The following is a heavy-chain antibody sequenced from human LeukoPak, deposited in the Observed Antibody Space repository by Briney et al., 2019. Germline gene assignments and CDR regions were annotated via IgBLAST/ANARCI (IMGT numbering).Heavy chain of an antibody. CDR2: ITGTGRTK. Sequence: KTGGSLRLSCAASGFTFSDYYMSWIRQSPGKGLERVSSITGTGRTKYYADFVEGRFAVSRDNAKNSLFLQMNNLRADDTAVYYCFLGAQGLDPWGQGTLVTVSS. CDR1: GFTFSDYY. J-gene: IGHJ5*02. D-gene: IGHD1-26*01. V-gene: IGHV3-11*01. CDR3: FLGAQGLDP.